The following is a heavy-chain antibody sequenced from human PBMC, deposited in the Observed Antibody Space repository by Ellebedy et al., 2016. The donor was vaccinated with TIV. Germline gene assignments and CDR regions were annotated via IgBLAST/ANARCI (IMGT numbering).Heavy chain of an antibody. CDR3: AKDQSSGWFLHFDY. V-gene: IGHV3-30*04. D-gene: IGHD6-19*01. J-gene: IGHJ4*02. CDR2: ISYDGSNK. Sequence: GGSLRLXXAASGFTFSSYAMHWVRQAPGKGLEWVAVISYDGSNKYYADSVKGRFTISRDNSKNTLYLQMNSLRAEDTAVCYCAKDQSSGWFLHFDYWGQGTLVTVSS. CDR1: GFTFSSYA.